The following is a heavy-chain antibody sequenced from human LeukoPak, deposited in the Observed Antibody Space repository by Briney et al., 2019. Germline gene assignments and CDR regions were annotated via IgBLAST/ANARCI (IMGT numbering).Heavy chain of an antibody. D-gene: IGHD6-19*01. CDR2: INSDGSST. CDR1: GFTFDDYA. J-gene: IGHJ4*02. Sequence: PGGSLRLSCAASGFTFDDYAMHWVRQASGKGLVWVSRINSDGSSTSYADSVKGRFTISRDNAKNTLYLQMNSLRAEDTAVYYCARDLAVEWLVKGEFDYWGQGTLVTVSS. V-gene: IGHV3-74*01. CDR3: ARDLAVEWLVKGEFDY.